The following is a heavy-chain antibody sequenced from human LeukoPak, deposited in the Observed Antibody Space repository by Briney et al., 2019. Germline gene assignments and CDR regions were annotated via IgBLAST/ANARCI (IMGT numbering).Heavy chain of an antibody. D-gene: IGHD3-22*01. CDR3: AKGGVGSSGYYAFDY. Sequence: PGGSLRLSCAASGFTFSSYSMNWVRQAPGEGLEWVSYISSSSSTIYYADSVKGRFTISRDNAKNSLYLQMNSLRAEDTAVYYCAKGGVGSSGYYAFDYWGQGTLVTVSS. CDR2: ISSSSSTI. CDR1: GFTFSSYS. V-gene: IGHV3-48*01. J-gene: IGHJ4*02.